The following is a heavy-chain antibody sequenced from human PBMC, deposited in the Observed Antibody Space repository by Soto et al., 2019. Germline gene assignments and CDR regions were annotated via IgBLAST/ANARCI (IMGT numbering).Heavy chain of an antibody. CDR3: ATSREYDYIWGREAFAI. CDR2: ISSSSSYI. Sequence: EVQLVESGGGLVKPGGSLRLSCAASGFTFSSYSMNWVRQAPGKGLEWVSSISSSSSYIYYADSVKGRFTISRDNAQTSLYLQMNSLRAEDTAVYYCATSREYDYIWGREAFAIWGQGTMVTVSS. D-gene: IGHD3-16*01. J-gene: IGHJ3*02. V-gene: IGHV3-21*01. CDR1: GFTFSSYS.